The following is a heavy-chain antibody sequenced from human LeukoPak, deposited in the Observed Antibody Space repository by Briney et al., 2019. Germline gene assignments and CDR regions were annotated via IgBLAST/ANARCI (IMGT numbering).Heavy chain of an antibody. J-gene: IGHJ5*02. CDR2: TYYRSKWYN. V-gene: IGHV6-1*01. D-gene: IGHD3-16*02. CDR3: ARDRYDYVWGSYRLNWFDP. Sequence: SQTLSLTCAISGDSVSSNSAAWNWIRQSPSRGLEWLGRTYYRSKWYNDCAVSVKSRITINPDTSKNQFSLQLNSVTPEDTAVYYCARDRYDYVWGSYRLNWFDPWGQGTLVTVSS. CDR1: GDSVSSNSAA.